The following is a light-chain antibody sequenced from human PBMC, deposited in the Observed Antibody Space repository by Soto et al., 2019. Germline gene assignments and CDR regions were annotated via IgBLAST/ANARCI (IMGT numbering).Light chain of an antibody. CDR3: QQYNNWPPGSIT. CDR1: QSVSSN. J-gene: IGKJ5*01. Sequence: IVMTQSPATLSVSPWERASLSCWASQSVSSNLAWYQQKPGQAPRLLIYGASTRATGIPARFSGSGSGTEFTLTISSLQSEDFAVYYCQQYNNWPPGSITFGQGTRLEIK. V-gene: IGKV3-15*01. CDR2: GAS.